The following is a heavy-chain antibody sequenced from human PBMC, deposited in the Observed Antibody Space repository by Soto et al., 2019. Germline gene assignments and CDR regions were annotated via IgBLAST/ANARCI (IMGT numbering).Heavy chain of an antibody. CDR2: IWYDGSNK. Sequence: GGSLRLSCAASGFTFSSYGMHWVRQAPGKGLEWVAVIWYDGSNKYYADSVKGRFTISRDNSKNTLYLQMNSLRAEDTAVYYCARDITDSSGWYGVLSEAFDIWGQGTMVTVSS. D-gene: IGHD6-19*01. V-gene: IGHV3-33*01. CDR1: GFTFSSYG. CDR3: ARDITDSSGWYGVLSEAFDI. J-gene: IGHJ3*02.